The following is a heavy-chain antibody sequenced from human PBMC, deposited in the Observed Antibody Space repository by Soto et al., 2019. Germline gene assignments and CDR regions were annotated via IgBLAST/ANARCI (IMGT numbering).Heavy chain of an antibody. J-gene: IGHJ4*02. V-gene: IGHV3-30-3*01. CDR3: ARDPSWSGYIPNSGYDYFDH. CDR1: GFTFSSYA. CDR2: ISYDGSNK. D-gene: IGHD5-12*01. Sequence: QVQLVESGGGVVQPGRSLRLSCAASGFTFSSYAMHWVRQAPGKGLEWVAVISYDGSNKYYADSVKGRFTISRDNSKNTLYLQMNSLRAEDTAVYYCARDPSWSGYIPNSGYDYFDHWGQGTLVTVSS.